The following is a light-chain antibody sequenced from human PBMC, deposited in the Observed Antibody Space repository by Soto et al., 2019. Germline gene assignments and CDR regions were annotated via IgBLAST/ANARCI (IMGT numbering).Light chain of an antibody. V-gene: IGKV3-15*01. J-gene: IGKJ4*01. CDR2: GAS. CDR1: QSVSSN. CDR3: QQYNNWPPPLT. Sequence: EIVMTQSPATLSVSPGERATLSCRASQSVSSNLAWYQQKPGQAPRLLIYGASTRATGIPARFSGSGSGTEFTLTISCLQSEAFAVYYCQQYNNWPPPLTFGGGTKVEIK.